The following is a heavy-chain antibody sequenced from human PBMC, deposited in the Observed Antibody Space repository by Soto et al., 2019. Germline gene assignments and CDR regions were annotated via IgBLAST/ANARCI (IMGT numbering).Heavy chain of an antibody. CDR2: IYYSGST. CDR1: GGSISSYY. Sequence: SETLSLTCTVSGGSISSYYWSWIRQPPGKGLEWIGYIYYSGSTNYNPSLKSRVTISVGTSKNQFSLKLSSVTAADTAVYYCARESPVGSDYWGQGTLVTVSS. V-gene: IGHV4-59*01. D-gene: IGHD1-26*01. CDR3: ARESPVGSDY. J-gene: IGHJ4*02.